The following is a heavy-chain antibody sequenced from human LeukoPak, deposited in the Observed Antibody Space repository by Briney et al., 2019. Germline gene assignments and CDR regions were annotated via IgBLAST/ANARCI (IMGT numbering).Heavy chain of an antibody. CDR1: GYSVSSGYY. Sequence: PSETLSLTCTVSGYSVSSGYYWGWIRQPPGKGLEWIGSIYHSGSTYYNPSLESRVTISVDTSKNQFSLKLSSVTAADTAVYYCARDLSGVTASNWGQGTLVTVSS. D-gene: IGHD1-26*01. CDR3: ARDLSGVTASN. J-gene: IGHJ4*02. CDR2: IYHSGST. V-gene: IGHV4-38-2*02.